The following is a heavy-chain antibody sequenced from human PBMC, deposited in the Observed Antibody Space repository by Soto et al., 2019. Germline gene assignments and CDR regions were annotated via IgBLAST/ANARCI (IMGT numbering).Heavy chain of an antibody. CDR1: GGSFSGYY. D-gene: IGHD3-22*01. Sequence: QVQLQQWGAGLLKPSETLSLTCAVYGGSFSGYYWSWIRQPPGKGLEWIGEINHSGSTNYNPSLKSGVTISVDTSKNQFSLKLSSVTAADTAVYYCARVNYDSSGYYYFDYWGQGTLVTVSS. J-gene: IGHJ4*02. CDR3: ARVNYDSSGYYYFDY. CDR2: INHSGST. V-gene: IGHV4-34*01.